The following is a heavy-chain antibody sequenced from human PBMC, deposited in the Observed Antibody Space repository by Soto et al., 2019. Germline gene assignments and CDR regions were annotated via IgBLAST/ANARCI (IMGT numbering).Heavy chain of an antibody. J-gene: IGHJ4*02. D-gene: IGHD3-3*01. V-gene: IGHV1-3*01. CDR3: ARENYDFWSGYFSAHFDY. CDR2: INAGNGNT. CDR1: GHTFTSYA. Sequence: ASVKVSCKASGHTFTSYAMHWVRQAPGQRLEWMGWINAGNGNTKYSQKFQGRVTITRDTSASTAYMELSSLRSEDTAVYYFARENYDFWSGYFSAHFDYWGQGTLVTVSS.